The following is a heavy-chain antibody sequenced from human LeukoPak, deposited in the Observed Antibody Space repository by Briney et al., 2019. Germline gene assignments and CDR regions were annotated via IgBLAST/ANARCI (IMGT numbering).Heavy chain of an antibody. CDR3: ARSVGYCSSTSCYFDY. J-gene: IGHJ4*02. CDR2: ISTSTSYI. D-gene: IGHD2-2*03. CDR1: GFTFTAYT. V-gene: IGHV3-21*01. Sequence: AGGSLRLSCAASGFTFTAYTMTWVRQAPGKGLEWVSSISTSTSYIYYADSVKGRFTISRDNAENSLYLQMNSLRAEDTAVYYCARSVGYCSSTSCYFDYLGQGTLVTVSS.